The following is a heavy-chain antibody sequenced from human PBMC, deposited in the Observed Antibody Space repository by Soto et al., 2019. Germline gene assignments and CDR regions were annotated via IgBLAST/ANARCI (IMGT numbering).Heavy chain of an antibody. D-gene: IGHD6-6*01. V-gene: IGHV3-23*01. CDR2: IRSSGSTI. Sequence: KALGWVSYIRSSGSTISYADPVKRRFTIPRDNSKNTLYLQMNRLRAEDTAVYYCAKDLYSSASGRTFDALDFRGQGT. CDR3: AKDLYSSASGRTFDALDF. J-gene: IGHJ3*01.